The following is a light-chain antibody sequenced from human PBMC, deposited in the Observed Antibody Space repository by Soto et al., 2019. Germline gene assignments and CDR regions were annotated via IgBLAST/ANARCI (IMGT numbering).Light chain of an antibody. CDR2: GAS. Sequence: EIVLTQSPGTLSLSPGERAPLSCRASQSVSSNYLAWYQQKPGQGPRLLIYGASRRATGIPDRFSGNGSGTDFIFTISRLEPEDFAMYYCQQYGTSRAFGQGTKVDIK. CDR3: QQYGTSRA. CDR1: QSVSSNY. J-gene: IGKJ1*01. V-gene: IGKV3-20*01.